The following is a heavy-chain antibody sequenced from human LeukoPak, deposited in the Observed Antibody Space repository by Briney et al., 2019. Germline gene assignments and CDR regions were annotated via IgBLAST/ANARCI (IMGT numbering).Heavy chain of an antibody. D-gene: IGHD5-24*01. CDR1: GFTFSSYE. Sequence: GGSLRLSCAASGFTFSSYEMNWVRQAPGKGLEWVSAISGSGGSTYYADSVKGRFTISRDNSKNTLYLQMNSLRAEDTAVYYCAKDEDGYNSGWFDPWGQGTLVTVSS. V-gene: IGHV3-23*01. J-gene: IGHJ5*02. CDR3: AKDEDGYNSGWFDP. CDR2: ISGSGGST.